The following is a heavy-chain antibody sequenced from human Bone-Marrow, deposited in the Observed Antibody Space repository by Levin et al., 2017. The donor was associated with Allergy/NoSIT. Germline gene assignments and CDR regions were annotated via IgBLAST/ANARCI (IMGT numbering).Heavy chain of an antibody. V-gene: IGHV4-39*01. J-gene: IGHJ5*02. CDR2: IYKSGSS. CDR3: ARQTTVVGEVATQAFDP. Sequence: NPSETLSLTCTVSGGSINTADFYWGWIRQSPDKGLEWIGTIYKSGSSYSNPSLQSRVTLFIDTSNNQFSLQLSSVDATDTAIYYCARQTTVVGEVATQAFDPWGQGTLVTVSS. CDR1: GGSINTADFY. D-gene: IGHD1-1*01.